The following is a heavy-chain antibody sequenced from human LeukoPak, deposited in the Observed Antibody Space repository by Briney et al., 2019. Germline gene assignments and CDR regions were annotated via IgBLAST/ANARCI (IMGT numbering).Heavy chain of an antibody. CDR2: INPSGGGT. D-gene: IGHD4-11*01. J-gene: IGHJ4*02. V-gene: IGHV1-46*01. CDR1: GYIFTSYK. CDR3: ARDSSNWAFDY. Sequence: ASVKVSCKASGYIFTSYKMHWVRRAPGQGLEWMGIINPSGGGTSYAQKFQGRVTMTRDTSTSTVYMELSSLRSEDTAVYYCARDSSNWAFDYWGQGTLVSVSS.